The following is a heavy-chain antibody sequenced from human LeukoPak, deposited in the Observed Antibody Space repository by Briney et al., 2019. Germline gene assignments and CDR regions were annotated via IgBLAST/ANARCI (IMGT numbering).Heavy chain of an antibody. CDR1: GGSFSGYY. CDR3: ARVRSSSWYGGDY. Sequence: SETLALTCAVYGGSFSGYYWSWIRQPPGKGLEWIGEINHSGSTNYNLSLKSRVTISVDTSKNQFSLKLSPVTAADTAVYYCARVRSSSWYGGDYWGQGTLVTVSS. J-gene: IGHJ4*02. CDR2: INHSGST. D-gene: IGHD6-13*01. V-gene: IGHV4-34*01.